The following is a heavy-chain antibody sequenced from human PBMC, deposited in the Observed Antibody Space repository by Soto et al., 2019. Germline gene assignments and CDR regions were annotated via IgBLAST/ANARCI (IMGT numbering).Heavy chain of an antibody. CDR1: GGSISSSNW. CDR3: ARGLPDIAVAGHYGMDV. V-gene: IGHV4-4*02. D-gene: IGHD6-19*01. CDR2: IYHSGST. Sequence: SETLSLTCAVSGGSISSSNWWSWVRQPPGKGLEWIGEIYHSGSTNYNPSLKSRVTISVDKSKNQFSLKLSSVTAADTAVYYCARGLPDIAVAGHYGMDVWGQGTTVTVSS. J-gene: IGHJ6*02.